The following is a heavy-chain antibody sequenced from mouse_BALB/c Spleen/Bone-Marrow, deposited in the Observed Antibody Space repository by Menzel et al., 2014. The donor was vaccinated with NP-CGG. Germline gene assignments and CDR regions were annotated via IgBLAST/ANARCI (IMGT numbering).Heavy chain of an antibody. Sequence: QVQLKQSGPELVKPGASVKISCKASGYAFSSSWMNWVKQRPGQGLEWIGRIYPGDGDTNYNGKFKGKATLTADESSSTAYMQLSSLTSVDSAVYFCARSDGYRAVDYWGQGTSVSVSS. D-gene: IGHD2-3*01. CDR1: GYAFSSSW. V-gene: IGHV1-82*01. J-gene: IGHJ4*01. CDR3: ARSDGYRAVDY. CDR2: IYPGDGDT.